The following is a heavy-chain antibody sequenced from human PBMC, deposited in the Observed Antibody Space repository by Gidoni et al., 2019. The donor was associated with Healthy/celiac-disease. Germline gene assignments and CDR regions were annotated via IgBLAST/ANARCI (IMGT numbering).Heavy chain of an antibody. V-gene: IGHV1-69*01. J-gene: IGHJ6*02. Sequence: KASGGTFSSYAISWVRQAPGQGLEWMGGIIPIFGTANYAQKFQGRVTITADESTSTAYMELSSLRSEDTAVYYCARVQYYDFWSGYYTPYYYYGMDVWGQGTTVTVSS. CDR3: ARVQYYDFWSGYYTPYYYYGMDV. D-gene: IGHD3-3*01. CDR1: GGTFSSYA. CDR2: IIPIFGTA.